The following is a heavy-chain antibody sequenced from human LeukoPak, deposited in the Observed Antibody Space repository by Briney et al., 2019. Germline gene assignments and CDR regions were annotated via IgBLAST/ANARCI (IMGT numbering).Heavy chain of an antibody. CDR2: VSYDGGHK. CDR1: GFSLNEYG. Sequence: GGSLRLSCVGSGFSLNEYGIHWARQAPGKGLEWVAVVSYDGGHKYYADSVKGRFTISRDTSSDTVSLQMNSLRVEDTAVYYCARDRINMMVLGHDSGLDFWGQGTLVTVSS. CDR3: ARDRINMMVLGHDSGLDF. V-gene: IGHV3-30*03. D-gene: IGHD3-22*01. J-gene: IGHJ4*02.